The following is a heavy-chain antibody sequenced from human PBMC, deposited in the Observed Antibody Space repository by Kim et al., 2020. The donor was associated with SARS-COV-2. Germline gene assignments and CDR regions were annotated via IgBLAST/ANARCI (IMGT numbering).Heavy chain of an antibody. CDR1: GFTFSSYA. J-gene: IGHJ4*02. Sequence: GGSLRLSCAASGFTFSSYAMHWVRQAPGKGLEWVAVISYDGSNKYYADSVKGRFTISRDNSKNTLYLQMNSLRAEDTAVYYCARSGGYYTPFDYWGQGTLVTVSS. CDR2: ISYDGSNK. V-gene: IGHV3-30*04. D-gene: IGHD3-3*01. CDR3: ARSGGYYTPFDY.